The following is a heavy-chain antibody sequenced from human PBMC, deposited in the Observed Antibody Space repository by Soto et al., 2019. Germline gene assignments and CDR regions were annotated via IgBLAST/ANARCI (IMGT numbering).Heavy chain of an antibody. CDR2: INPNSGGT. D-gene: IGHD3-3*01. J-gene: IGHJ5*02. CDR3: ARDFGSPRGWFDP. Sequence: ASVKVSCKASGYTFTGYYMHWVRQAPGQGLEWMGWINPNSGGTNYAQKFQGWVTMTRDTSISTAYMELSRLRSDDTAVYYCARDFGSPRGWFDPWGQGTLVTVSS. CDR1: GYTFTGYY. V-gene: IGHV1-2*04.